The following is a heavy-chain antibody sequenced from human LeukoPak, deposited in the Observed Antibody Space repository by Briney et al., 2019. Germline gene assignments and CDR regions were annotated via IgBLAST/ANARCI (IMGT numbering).Heavy chain of an antibody. CDR1: GYTFTGYY. D-gene: IGHD3-16*01. Sequence: ASVKVSCKASGYTFTGYYVHWVRQAPGQGLEWMGIINPSGGSTSYAQKFQGRVTMTRDTSTSTVYMELSSLRSEDTAVYYCARGAFGFDYYYGMDVWGQGTTVTVS. V-gene: IGHV1-46*01. CDR2: INPSGGST. J-gene: IGHJ6*02. CDR3: ARGAFGFDYYYGMDV.